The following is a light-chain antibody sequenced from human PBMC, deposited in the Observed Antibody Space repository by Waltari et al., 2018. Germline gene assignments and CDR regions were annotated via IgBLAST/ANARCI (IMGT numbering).Light chain of an antibody. J-gene: IGKJ4*01. CDR3: QQYYSLPLT. CDR1: QTVLSSSNNKNY. Sequence: DIVMTQSPDSLAVSLGERATINCKSIQTVLSSSNNKNYLTWYQQKPGQPPKLLVYWASTRESGVPDRFSGSGSGTDFTLTISSLQAEDVAVYFCQQYYSLPLTFGGGTKVEIK. CDR2: WAS. V-gene: IGKV4-1*01.